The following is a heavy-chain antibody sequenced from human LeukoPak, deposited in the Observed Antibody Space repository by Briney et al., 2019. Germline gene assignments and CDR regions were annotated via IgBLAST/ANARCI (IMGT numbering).Heavy chain of an antibody. J-gene: IGHJ5*02. CDR1: GGTFSSYA. CDR3: ARVGDCTNGVCYDWFDP. D-gene: IGHD2-8*01. Sequence: ASVKVSCKASGGTFSSYAISWVRQAPGQGLEWMGWINPNSGGTNYAQKFQGRVTMTRDTSISTAYMELSRLRSDDTAVYYCARVGDCTNGVCYDWFDPWGQGTLVTVSS. CDR2: INPNSGGT. V-gene: IGHV1-2*02.